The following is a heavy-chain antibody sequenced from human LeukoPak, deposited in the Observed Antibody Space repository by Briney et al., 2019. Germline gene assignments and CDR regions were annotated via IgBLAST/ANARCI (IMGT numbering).Heavy chain of an antibody. Sequence: SETLSLTCDVSGYDIRSGYHWGWIRQPPGKGLEWIGSIYRSEVTYYNPSLKSRVTLSVDTSKNQFSLRLSSVSAADTAVYYCARVDWTLDYWGQGNLATVSS. CDR3: ARVDWTLDY. CDR1: GYDIRSGYH. J-gene: IGHJ4*02. CDR2: IYRSEVT. D-gene: IGHD1-1*01. V-gene: IGHV4-38-2*01.